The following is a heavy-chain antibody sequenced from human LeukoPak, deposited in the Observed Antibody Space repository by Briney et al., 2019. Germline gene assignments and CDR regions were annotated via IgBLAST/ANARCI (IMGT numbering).Heavy chain of an antibody. CDR2: IIPIFGTA. J-gene: IGHJ4*02. CDR3: ARDIADGYNWAALDY. CDR1: GGTFSSYA. Sequence: SVKVSCKASGGTFSSYAISWVRQAPGQGLEWMGRIIPIFGTANYAQKFQGRVTITTDESTSTAYMELSSLRSEDTAVYYCARDIADGYNWAALDYWGQGTLVTVSS. D-gene: IGHD5-24*01. V-gene: IGHV1-69*05.